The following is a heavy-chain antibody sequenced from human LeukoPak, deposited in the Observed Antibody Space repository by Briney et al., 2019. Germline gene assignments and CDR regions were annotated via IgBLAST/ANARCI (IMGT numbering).Heavy chain of an antibody. CDR3: ARDNRYYDYVWGSYIMDV. V-gene: IGHV1-8*01. Sequence: ASVNVSCKSSGYTFTIYDIHWVRQPTGQGLEWMGWMNPNSGNTGYAQKFQGRVTMTRNTSISTAYMEVSSLRSEDTAVYFCARDNRYYDYVWGSYIMDVWGKGTTVTVSS. J-gene: IGHJ6*03. D-gene: IGHD3-16*01. CDR1: GYTFTIYD. CDR2: MNPNSGNT.